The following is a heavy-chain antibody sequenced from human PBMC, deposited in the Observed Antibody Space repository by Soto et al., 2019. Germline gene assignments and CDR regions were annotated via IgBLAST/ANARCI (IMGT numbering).Heavy chain of an antibody. CDR3: ATTRGIAVGGSFDY. CDR1: GVSISSKNFY. Sequence: SETLSLTCTVSGVSISSKNFYWGWIRRSPGKGLEWIGTLYSGSTFSSLSLKNRVTISVDTSKNQVSLKLRSVAAADTAIYYCATTRGIAVGGSFDYWGQGIQVTSPQ. J-gene: IGHJ4*02. V-gene: IGHV4-39*01. D-gene: IGHD6-19*01. CDR2: LYSGST.